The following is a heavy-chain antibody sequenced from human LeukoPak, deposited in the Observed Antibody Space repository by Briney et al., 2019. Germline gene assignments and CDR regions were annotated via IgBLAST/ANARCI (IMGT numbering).Heavy chain of an antibody. V-gene: IGHV4-59*01. D-gene: IGHD6-13*01. CDR3: ASSGSFRQQLVK. J-gene: IGHJ4*02. CDR2: IYYSGST. Sequence: PSETLFLTCTVSGGSISSYYWSWIRQPPGKGLEWIWYIYYSGSTNYNPSLKSRVTISVDTSKNQFSLKLSSVTAADTAVYYCASSGSFRQQLVKWGQGTLVTVSS. CDR1: GGSISSYY.